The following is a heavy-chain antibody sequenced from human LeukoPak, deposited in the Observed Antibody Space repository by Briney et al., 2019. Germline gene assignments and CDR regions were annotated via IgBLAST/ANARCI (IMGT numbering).Heavy chain of an antibody. Sequence: SETLSLTCTVSGGSISSSSYYWSWIRQPPGKGLEWIGYNYYSGSTYYNPSLKSRVTISVDTSKNQFSLKLSSVTAADTAVYYCARDYSGTYYGAFDIWGRGTMVTVSS. D-gene: IGHD1-26*01. CDR3: ARDYSGTYYGAFDI. CDR1: GGSISSSSYY. V-gene: IGHV4-30-4*02. J-gene: IGHJ3*02. CDR2: NYYSGST.